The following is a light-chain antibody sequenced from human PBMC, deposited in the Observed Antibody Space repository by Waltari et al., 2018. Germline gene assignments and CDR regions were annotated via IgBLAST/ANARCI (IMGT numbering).Light chain of an antibody. V-gene: IGLV1-51*01. Sequence: QSVLTQPPSVSAASGQTVTISSSGSSSNIGSNNVSSNQQLPGTAPQLLIYDNDKRPSGIPDRFSASKSGTSVTLGITGLQTGDEADYYCATWDSSLSEVVFGGGTKLTVL. J-gene: IGLJ3*02. CDR1: SSNIGSNN. CDR2: DND. CDR3: ATWDSSLSEVV.